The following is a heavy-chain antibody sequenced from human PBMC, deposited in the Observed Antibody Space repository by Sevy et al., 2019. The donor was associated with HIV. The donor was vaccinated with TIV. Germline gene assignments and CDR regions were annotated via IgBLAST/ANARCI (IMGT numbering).Heavy chain of an antibody. CDR1: GYTFTGYY. J-gene: IGHJ4*02. CDR3: ATPYCGGDCYSLGTYYFDY. CDR2: INPNSGGT. V-gene: IGHV1-2*02. Sequence: ASVKVSCKASGYTFTGYYMHWVRQAPGQGLEWMGWINPNSGGTNYAQKFQGRVTMTSDTSISTAYMELSRLRSDDTAVYYCATPYCGGDCYSLGTYYFDYWGQGTLVTVSS. D-gene: IGHD2-21*02.